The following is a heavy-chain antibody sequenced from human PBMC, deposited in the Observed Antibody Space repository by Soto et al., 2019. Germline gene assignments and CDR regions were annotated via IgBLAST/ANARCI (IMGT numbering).Heavy chain of an antibody. Sequence: SGNVSCNASGGTFRSYAISWVRQAPGQGLEWVGGIIPIFSTANYAQKFQGRVTITADKSTSTAYMELSSLRSEDTAVYYCASGYCSSTSCSTHLGYYYYGMDVWGQGTTVTVSS. CDR2: IIPIFSTA. CDR3: ASGYCSSTSCSTHLGYYYYGMDV. D-gene: IGHD2-2*02. J-gene: IGHJ6*02. V-gene: IGHV1-69*06. CDR1: GGTFRSYA.